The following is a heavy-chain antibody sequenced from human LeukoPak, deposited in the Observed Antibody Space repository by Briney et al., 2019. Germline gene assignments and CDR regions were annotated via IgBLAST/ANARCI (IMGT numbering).Heavy chain of an antibody. D-gene: IGHD2-8*01. V-gene: IGHV1-46*01. Sequence: ASVTVSCKASGYTFTSYYMHWVRQAPGQGLEWMGIINPSGGSTSYAQKFQGRVTMTRDTSTSTVYMELSSLRSEDTAVYYCASGPRMGDFDYWGRRTLVTVSS. CDR3: ASGPRMGDFDY. J-gene: IGHJ4*02. CDR2: INPSGGST. CDR1: GYTFTSYY.